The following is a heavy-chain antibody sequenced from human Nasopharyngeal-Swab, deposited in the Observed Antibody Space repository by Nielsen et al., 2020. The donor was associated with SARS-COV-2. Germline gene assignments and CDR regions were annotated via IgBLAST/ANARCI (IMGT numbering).Heavy chain of an antibody. CDR3: ARPASGSYSYYFDY. CDR1: GFTFSSYG. CDR2: ISYDGSNK. J-gene: IGHJ4*02. V-gene: IGHV3-30*03. D-gene: IGHD1-26*01. Sequence: GESLKISCAASGFTFSSYGMHWVRQAPGKGLEWVAVISYDGSNKYYADSVKGRFTISRDNSKNTLYLQMNSLRAEDTAVYYCARPASGSYSYYFDYWGQGTLVTVSS.